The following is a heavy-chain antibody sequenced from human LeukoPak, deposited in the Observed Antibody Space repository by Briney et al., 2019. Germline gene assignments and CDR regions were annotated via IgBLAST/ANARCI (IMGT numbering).Heavy chain of an antibody. D-gene: IGHD5-18*01. V-gene: IGHV3-21*01. CDR2: ISSSSIYI. Sequence: GGSLRHSCAASGFTLSSYAMNWVRQAPGKGLEWVSSISSSSIYIYYADSVKGRFTISRDNAKNSLYLQMNSLRAEDTAVYYCAREREYNYGHMLGYWGQGTLVTVSS. CDR1: GFTLSSYA. CDR3: AREREYNYGHMLGY. J-gene: IGHJ4*02.